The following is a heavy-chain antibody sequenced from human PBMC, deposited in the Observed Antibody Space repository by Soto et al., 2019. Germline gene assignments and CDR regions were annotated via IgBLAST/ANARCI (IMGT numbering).Heavy chain of an antibody. D-gene: IGHD1-26*01. Sequence: DVQLVESGGGLVQPGRSLRLSCAASGFTFDDYAMHWVRQAPGKGLEWVSGISWNSGSIGYADSVKGRFTISRDNAKNSLYLQMNSLRAEDTALYYCAKEVAGSYYVSDYWGQGTLVTVSS. J-gene: IGHJ4*02. CDR2: ISWNSGSI. CDR3: AKEVAGSYYVSDY. V-gene: IGHV3-9*01. CDR1: GFTFDDYA.